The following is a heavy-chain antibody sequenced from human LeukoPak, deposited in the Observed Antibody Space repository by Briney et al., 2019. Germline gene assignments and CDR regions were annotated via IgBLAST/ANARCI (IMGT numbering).Heavy chain of an antibody. CDR1: GGSISSGGYY. CDR2: IYYSGST. J-gene: IGHJ4*02. V-gene: IGHV4-31*03. D-gene: IGHD2-2*01. Sequence: PSETLSLTCTVSGGSISSGGYYWSWIRQHPGKGLEWIGYIYYSGSTYYNPSLKSRVTISVDTSKNQFSLKLSSVTAADTAVYYCARGANIVVVPAAYYFDYWGQGTLVTVSS. CDR3: ARGANIVVVPAAYYFDY.